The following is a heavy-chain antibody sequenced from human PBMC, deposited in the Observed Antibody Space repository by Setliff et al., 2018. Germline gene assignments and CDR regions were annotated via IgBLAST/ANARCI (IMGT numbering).Heavy chain of an antibody. CDR2: ANNNNFNT. CDR1: GYIFSDYG. J-gene: IGHJ4*02. D-gene: IGHD3-22*01. Sequence: ASVKVSCKSSGYIFSDYGITWVRQAPGQGLEWMGWANNNNFNTNYAQKFQGRVTVTTDTSTTTAYMELRSLRADDTAVYYCARINFYVSSGYYYAPELWGQGTTVTVSS. V-gene: IGHV1-18*01. CDR3: ARINFYVSSGYYYAPEL.